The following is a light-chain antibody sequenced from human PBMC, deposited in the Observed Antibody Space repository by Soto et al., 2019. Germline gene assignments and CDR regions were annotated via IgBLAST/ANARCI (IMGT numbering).Light chain of an antibody. CDR2: EVT. V-gene: IGLV2-8*01. CDR1: STDVGAYNY. J-gene: IGLJ2*01. CDR3: SSYAGSDHVV. Sequence: QSVLTQPPSASGSPGQSVTISCTGTSTDVGAYNYVSWYQQHPGKAPKLMIYEVTKRPSGVPDRFSGSKSGNTASLTVSGLQAEDEANYYCSSYAGSDHVVFGGGTKLTVL.